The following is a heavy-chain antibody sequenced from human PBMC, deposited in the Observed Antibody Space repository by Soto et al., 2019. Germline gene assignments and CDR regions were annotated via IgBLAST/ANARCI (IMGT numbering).Heavy chain of an antibody. CDR3: ARMATFGSLNWFDP. V-gene: IGHV1-8*01. Sequence: ASVKVSCKASGYIFTNNDVSWVRQATGQGLEWMGWMNPGSGDTGYAQKFQGRVTMTRDISIATAYMELSSLRSDDTAIYYCARMATFGSLNWFDPWGQGTLVTVSS. CDR1: GYIFTNND. CDR2: MNPGSGDT. D-gene: IGHD3-16*01. J-gene: IGHJ5*02.